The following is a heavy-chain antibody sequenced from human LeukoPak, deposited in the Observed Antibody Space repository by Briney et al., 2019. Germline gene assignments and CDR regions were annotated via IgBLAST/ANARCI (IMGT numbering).Heavy chain of an antibody. CDR1: GYTFTSYG. J-gene: IGHJ4*02. Sequence: ASVKVSCKASGYTFTSYGISWVRQAPGQGLEWMGWISAYNGNTNYAQKLQGRVTMTTDTSTSTAYMGLRSLRSDDTAVYYCAREDRPDYYDSSGYYAYWGQGTLVTVSS. D-gene: IGHD3-22*01. V-gene: IGHV1-18*01. CDR3: AREDRPDYYDSSGYYAY. CDR2: ISAYNGNT.